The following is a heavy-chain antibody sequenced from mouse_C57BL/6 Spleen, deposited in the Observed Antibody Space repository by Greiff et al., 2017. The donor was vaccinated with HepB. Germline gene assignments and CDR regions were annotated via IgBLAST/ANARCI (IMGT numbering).Heavy chain of an antibody. D-gene: IGHD1-1*01. Sequence: EVKLMESGAELVRPGASVKLSCTASGFNIKDDYMHWVKQRPEQGLEWIGWIDPENGDTEYASKFQGKATITADTSSNTAYLQLSSLTSEDTAVYYCTIITTVVSYWGQGTTLTVSS. V-gene: IGHV14-4*01. CDR1: GFNIKDDY. CDR3: TIITTVVSY. J-gene: IGHJ2*01. CDR2: IDPENGDT.